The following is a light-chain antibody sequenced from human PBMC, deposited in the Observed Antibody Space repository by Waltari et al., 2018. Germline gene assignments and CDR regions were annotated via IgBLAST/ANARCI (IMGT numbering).Light chain of an antibody. V-gene: IGLV2-14*01. CDR3: SSYTSSSTLV. CDR1: SSDVGGYKY. CDR2: EVS. J-gene: IGLJ1*01. Sequence: QSALTQPASVSGSPGQSIPISCTGTSSDVGGYKYVSWYQQHPGKAPQLMIYEVSNRPSGVSNRFSGSKSGNTASLTISGLQAEDEADYYCSSYTSSSTLVFGTGTKVTVL.